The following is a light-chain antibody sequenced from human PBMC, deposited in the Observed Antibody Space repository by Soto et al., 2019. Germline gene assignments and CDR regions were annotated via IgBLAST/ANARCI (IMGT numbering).Light chain of an antibody. J-gene: IGLJ3*02. CDR2: EVS. CDR3: TSYAGSNIWV. CDR1: SSDVGAYKY. Sequence: QSALTQPPSASGSPGQEVTISCTGTSSDVGAYKYVSWYQQYPGKAPKLMIYEVSKRPSGVPDRFSGSKSGNTASLTVSGPQAEDEADYYCTSYAGSNIWVFGGGTKLTVL. V-gene: IGLV2-8*01.